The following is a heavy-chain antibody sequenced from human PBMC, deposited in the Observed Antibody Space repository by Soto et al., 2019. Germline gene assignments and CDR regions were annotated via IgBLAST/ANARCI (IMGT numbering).Heavy chain of an antibody. Sequence: QVQLVQSGAEVQKPGSSVKVSCKASGGTFSSYTISWVRQAPGQGLEWMGRIIPILGIANYAQKFQGRVTITADKSTSTAYMELSSLRSEDTAVYYCARGLFEASGYTRDDAFDIWGQGTMVTVSS. CDR1: GGTFSSYT. CDR3: ARGLFEASGYTRDDAFDI. CDR2: IIPILGIA. D-gene: IGHD2-2*02. V-gene: IGHV1-69*02. J-gene: IGHJ3*02.